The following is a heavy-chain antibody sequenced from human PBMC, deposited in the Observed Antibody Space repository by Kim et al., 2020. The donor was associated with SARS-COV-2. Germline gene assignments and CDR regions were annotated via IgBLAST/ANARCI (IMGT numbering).Heavy chain of an antibody. Sequence: ASVKVSCKASGYTFINYVMHWVRQAPGQRREWMGLISIGHDDTKYSQKFRGRVTITRDTTASTAYMELSSLRSEDTAVYYCARGSGWAFDYWGPGTLVTV. V-gene: IGHV1-3*04. D-gene: IGHD6-19*01. J-gene: IGHJ4*02. CDR1: GYTFINYV. CDR3: ARGSGWAFDY. CDR2: ISIGHDDT.